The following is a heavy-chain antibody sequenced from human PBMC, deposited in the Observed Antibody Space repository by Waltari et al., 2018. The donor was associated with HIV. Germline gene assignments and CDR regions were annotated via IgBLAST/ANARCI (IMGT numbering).Heavy chain of an antibody. J-gene: IGHJ5*02. CDR3: ATCGGDCPEGWFDP. D-gene: IGHD2-21*02. CDR1: GYTFTYRY. Sequence: QMQLLQSGAEVKKTGSSVKVSCKASGYTFTYRYLHWVRQAPGQALEWMGWITPFNGNTNYAQKFQDRVTITRDRSMSTAYMELSSLRSEDTAMYYCATCGGDCPEGWFDPWGQGTLVTVSS. V-gene: IGHV1-45*02. CDR2: ITPFNGNT.